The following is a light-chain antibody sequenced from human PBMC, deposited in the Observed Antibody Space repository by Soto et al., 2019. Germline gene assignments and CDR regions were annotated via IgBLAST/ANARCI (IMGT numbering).Light chain of an antibody. CDR1: SSNTGNNY. V-gene: IGLV1-51*02. J-gene: IGLJ1*01. CDR3: ATWDSSLSAGL. Sequence: QSVLTQPPSVSAAPGQKVTISCSGSSSNTGNNYVSWYQQLPGTAPKLLIYENDKRPSGIPDRFSGSKSGTSATLGITGLQTRDEADYYCATWDSSLSAGLFGTGTKLTVL. CDR2: END.